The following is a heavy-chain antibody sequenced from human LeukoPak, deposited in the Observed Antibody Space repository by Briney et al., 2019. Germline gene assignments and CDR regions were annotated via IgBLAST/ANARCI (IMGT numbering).Heavy chain of an antibody. D-gene: IGHD3-3*01. CDR3: ATTSTIFGVYYGMDV. CDR2: INSDGSST. Sequence: GGSLRLSCAASGFTFSSYWMHWVRQAPGKGLGWVSRINSDGSSTSYADSVKGRFTISRDNAKNTLYLQMNSLRAEDTAVYYCATTSTIFGVYYGMDVWGQGTTVTVSS. J-gene: IGHJ6*02. V-gene: IGHV3-74*01. CDR1: GFTFSSYW.